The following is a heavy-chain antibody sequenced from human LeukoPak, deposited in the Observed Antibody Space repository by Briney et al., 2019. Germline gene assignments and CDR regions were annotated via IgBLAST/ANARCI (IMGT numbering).Heavy chain of an antibody. CDR3: TSSPQGEISAKIDC. J-gene: IGHJ4*02. D-gene: IGHD2-21*01. CDR1: GFTFTNAW. Sequence: GGSLRLSCAASGFTFTNAWMSWVRQAPGNGLEWVGRITSKTDGGTIAYAAPVKGRFTISRDDSKNTLFLQMNSLNTEDTAVYYCTSSPQGEISAKIDCWGQGTLVTVSS. CDR2: ITSKTDGGTI. V-gene: IGHV3-15*01.